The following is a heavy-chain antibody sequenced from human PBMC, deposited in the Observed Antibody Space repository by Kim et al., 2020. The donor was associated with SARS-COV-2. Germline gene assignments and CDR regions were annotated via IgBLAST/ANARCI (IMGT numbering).Heavy chain of an antibody. J-gene: IGHJ4*02. V-gene: IGHV4-39*07. CDR1: GDSISSVTYY. CDR3: ARDRQYGTPPERWLQLDY. CDR2: IYSRGAT. Sequence: SETLSLTCTVSGDSISSVTYYWGWIRQSPGKGLEWIGSIYSRGATYYNPSFKTRVTISVDRSNTQFSLELSSVTAADTAVYYCARDRQYGTPPERWLQLDYWGQGTLVTVSS. D-gene: IGHD5-12*01.